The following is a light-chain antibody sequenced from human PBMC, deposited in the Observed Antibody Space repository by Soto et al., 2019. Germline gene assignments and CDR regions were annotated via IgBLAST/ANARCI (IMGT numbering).Light chain of an antibody. CDR3: QSYDSSLSGSTV. J-gene: IGLJ3*02. Sequence: QSVLTQPPSVSGAPGQRVTISCTGSSSNIGAGYDVHWYQQLPGTAPKLLIYGNSNRPSGVPDRFSGSKSGTSASLAITGLQAVDEADYYCQSYDSSLSGSTVFGGGTKLTVL. CDR1: SSNIGAGYD. CDR2: GNS. V-gene: IGLV1-40*01.